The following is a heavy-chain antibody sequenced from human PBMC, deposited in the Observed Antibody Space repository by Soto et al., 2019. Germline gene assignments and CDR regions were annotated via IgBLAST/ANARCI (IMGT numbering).Heavy chain of an antibody. J-gene: IGHJ6*03. CDR2: IIPIFGTA. Sequence: QVQLVQSGAEVKKPASSVKVSCKASGGTFSSYAISWVRQAPGQGLEWMGGIIPIFGTANYAQKFQGRVRITADQSTSTAYTELSSLRSEDTAVYYCARAYYYGSGSYYENYYYYYMDVWGKGTTVTVSS. D-gene: IGHD3-10*01. CDR1: GGTFSSYA. V-gene: IGHV1-69*01. CDR3: ARAYYYGSGSYYENYYYYYMDV.